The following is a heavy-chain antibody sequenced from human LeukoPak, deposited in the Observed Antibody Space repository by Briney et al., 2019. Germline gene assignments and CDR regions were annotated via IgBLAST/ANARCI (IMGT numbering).Heavy chain of an antibody. CDR2: IHTTGST. J-gene: IGHJ4*02. CDR1: GGSISTYY. D-gene: IGHD6-19*01. CDR3: ARAVAGSTAFDF. V-gene: IGHV4-4*07. Sequence: PSETLSLTCTVSGGSISTYYWSWIRQPVGKGLEWIGRIHTTGSTNYNPSLTGRVTLSVDTSMNLFSLGLTSVTAADTAVYYCARAVAGSTAFDFWGLGTLVTVSS.